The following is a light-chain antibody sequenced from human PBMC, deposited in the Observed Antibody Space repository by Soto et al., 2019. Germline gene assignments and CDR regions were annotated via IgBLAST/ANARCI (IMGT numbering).Light chain of an antibody. J-gene: IGLJ1*01. CDR3: SSYAVTNIFV. CDR1: TSDVGGYNL. Sequence: QSVLTQPASVSGSPGQSITISCSGTTSDVGGYNLVSWYQQHTAKAPKLLIYEGTQRPSGVSSRFSGSKSGNTASLTISGLQAEDEADYYCSSYAVTNIFVFGTGTKVTVL. V-gene: IGLV2-23*01. CDR2: EGT.